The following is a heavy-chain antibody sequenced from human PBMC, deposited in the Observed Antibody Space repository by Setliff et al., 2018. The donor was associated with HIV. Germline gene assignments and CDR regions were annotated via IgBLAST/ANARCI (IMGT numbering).Heavy chain of an antibody. V-gene: IGHV3-49*03. D-gene: IGHD3-3*01. Sequence: GGSLSLTCAVYSGSFTGYYWTWIRQAPGKGLEWVGFIRSKSIGGTTDYGASVKGRFTISRDDSKTIAYLQMNSLTTEDTAVYFCTRDRRGSNSWSGYNGGFDYWGQGTLVTVSS. CDR1: SGSFTGYY. CDR2: IRSKSIGGTT. CDR3: TRDRRGSNSWSGYNGGFDY. J-gene: IGHJ4*02.